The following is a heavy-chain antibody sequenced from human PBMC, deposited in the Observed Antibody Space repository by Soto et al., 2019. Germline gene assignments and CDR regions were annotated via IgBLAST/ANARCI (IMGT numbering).Heavy chain of an antibody. V-gene: IGHV2-5*02. D-gene: IGHD6-13*01. CDR2: IYWDDDK. J-gene: IGHJ4*02. Sequence: SGPTLVNPTQTLTLTCTFSGFSLSTSGVGVGWIRQPPGKALEWLALIYWDDDKRYSPSLKSRLTITKDTSKNQVVLTMTNMDPVDTATYYCAHSRSSQQLVWAFATPYFDYWGQGTLVTVSS. CDR1: GFSLSTSGVG. CDR3: AHSRSSQQLVWAFATPYFDY.